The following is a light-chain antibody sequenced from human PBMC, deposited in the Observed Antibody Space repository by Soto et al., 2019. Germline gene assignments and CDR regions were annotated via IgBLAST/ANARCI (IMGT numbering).Light chain of an antibody. J-gene: IGLJ1*01. CDR2: DVS. CDR1: SSDVGGYNY. CDR3: SSFTSSSTRV. V-gene: IGLV2-14*03. Sequence: QSVLTQPASVSGSPGLSIAISCTGTSSDVGGYNYVSWYQQHPGKAPKLIIYDVSNRPSGVSNRFSGSKSGNTASLTISGLQAEDEADYSCSSFTSSSTRVFGTGTKVTVL.